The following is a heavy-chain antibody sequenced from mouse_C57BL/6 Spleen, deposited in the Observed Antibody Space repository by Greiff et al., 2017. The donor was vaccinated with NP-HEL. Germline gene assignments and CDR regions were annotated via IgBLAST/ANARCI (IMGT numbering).Heavy chain of an antibody. CDR3: ARNPPYYGSVHWYFDV. Sequence: QVQLKESGPGLVQPSQSLSITCTVSGFSLTSYGVHWVRQSPGKGLEWLGVIWSGGSTDYNAAFISRLSISKDNSKRQVFFKMNSLQADDPAIYYCARNPPYYGSVHWYFDVWGTGTTVTVSS. CDR2: IWSGGST. J-gene: IGHJ1*03. V-gene: IGHV2-2*01. CDR1: GFSLTSYG. D-gene: IGHD1-1*01.